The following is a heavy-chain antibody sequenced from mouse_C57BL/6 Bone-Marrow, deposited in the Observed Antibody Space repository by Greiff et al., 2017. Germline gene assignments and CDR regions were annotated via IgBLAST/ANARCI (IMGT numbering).Heavy chain of an antibody. J-gene: IGHJ1*03. CDR1: GFSLTSYA. CDR2: IWTGGGT. CDR3: ARTPITTVVAKDWYFDV. V-gene: IGHV2-9-1*01. Sequence: QVQLKESGPGLVAPSQSLSITCTVSGFSLTSYAISWVRQPPGKGLEWLGVIWTGGGTNYNSALKSRLSISKDNSKSQVFLKMNSLQTDDTARYYCARTPITTVVAKDWYFDVWGTGTTVTVSS. D-gene: IGHD1-1*01.